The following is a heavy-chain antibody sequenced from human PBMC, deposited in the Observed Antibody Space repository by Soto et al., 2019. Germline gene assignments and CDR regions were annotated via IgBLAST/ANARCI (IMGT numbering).Heavy chain of an antibody. CDR1: GFTFSSYG. CDR2: IWYDGSNK. CDR3: ASDCRRYCSSTSCYLGY. D-gene: IGHD2-2*01. Sequence: LRLSCAAPGFTFSSYGMHWVRQAPGKGLEWVAVIWYDGSNKYYADSVKGRFTISRDNSKNTLYLQMNSLRAEDTAVYYCASDCRRYCSSTSCYLGYWGQGTLVTVSS. V-gene: IGHV3-33*01. J-gene: IGHJ4*02.